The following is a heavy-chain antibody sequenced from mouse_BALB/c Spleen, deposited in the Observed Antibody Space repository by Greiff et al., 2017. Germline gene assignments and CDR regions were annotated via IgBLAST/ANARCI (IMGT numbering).Heavy chain of an antibody. D-gene: IGHD2-4*01. J-gene: IGHJ3*01. V-gene: IGHV1S81*02. CDR1: GYTFTSYY. Sequence: QVQLQQPGAELVKPGASVKLSCKASGYTFTSYYMYWVKQRPGQGLEWIGGINPSNGGTNFNEKFKSKATLTVDKSSSTAYMQLSSLTSEDSAVYYCTRGPFYYDCDAWFAYWGQGTLVTVSA. CDR2: INPSNGGT. CDR3: TRGPFYYDCDAWFAY.